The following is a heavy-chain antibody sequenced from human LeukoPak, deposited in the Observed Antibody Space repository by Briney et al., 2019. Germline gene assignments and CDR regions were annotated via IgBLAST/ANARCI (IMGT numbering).Heavy chain of an antibody. D-gene: IGHD3-10*01. J-gene: IGHJ4*02. V-gene: IGHV1-69*13. CDR2: IIPIFGTA. Sequence: GASVKVSCKASGGTFSSYAISWVRQAPGQGLEWMGGIIPIFGTANYAQKFQGRVTITADESTSTAYMELSSLRSEDTAVYYCARSYYYGSGSYQGFDYWGQGTLVTVSS. CDR3: ARSYYYGSGSYQGFDY. CDR1: GGTFSSYA.